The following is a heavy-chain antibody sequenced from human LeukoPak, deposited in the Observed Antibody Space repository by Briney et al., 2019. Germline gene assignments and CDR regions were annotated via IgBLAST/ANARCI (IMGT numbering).Heavy chain of an antibody. D-gene: IGHD1-26*01. Sequence: ASVKVSCKASGYTFTSYAMHWVRQAPGQRLEWMGWINAGNGNTKYSQKFQGRVTITRDTSASTAYMELSSLRSEDTAVYYCATEGIVGASYYYYGMAVWGQGTTVTVSS. CDR3: ATEGIVGASYYYYGMAV. CDR1: GYTFTSYA. CDR2: INAGNGNT. J-gene: IGHJ6*02. V-gene: IGHV1-3*01.